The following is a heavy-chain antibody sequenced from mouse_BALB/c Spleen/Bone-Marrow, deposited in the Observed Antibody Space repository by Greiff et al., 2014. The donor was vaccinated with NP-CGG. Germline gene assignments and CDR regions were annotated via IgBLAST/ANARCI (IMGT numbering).Heavy chain of an antibody. CDR1: GFTFSSYA. J-gene: IGHJ4*01. Sequence: EVQRVESGGGLVKPGGPLKLSCAASGFTFSSYAMSWVRQTPEKRLEWVATISSGGSYTYYPDSVKGRFTISRDNAKNTLYLQMSSLRSEDTAMYYCASLFRGAMDYWGQGTSVTVSS. CDR3: ASLFRGAMDY. CDR2: ISSGGSYT. V-gene: IGHV5-9-3*01.